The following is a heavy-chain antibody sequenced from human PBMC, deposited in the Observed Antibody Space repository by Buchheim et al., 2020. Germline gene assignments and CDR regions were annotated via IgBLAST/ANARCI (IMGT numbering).Heavy chain of an antibody. CDR2: IYTSGST. V-gene: IGHV4-61*02. CDR3: ARDDYGDSNWFDP. CDR1: GGSISSGSYY. J-gene: IGHJ5*02. Sequence: QVQLQESGPGLVKPSQTLSLTCTVSGGSISSGSYYWSWIRQPAGKGLEWIGRIYTSGSTNYNPSLKSRVTISVDPSKTQFSLKLSSVTAADTAVYYCARDDYGDSNWFDPWGQGTL. D-gene: IGHD4-17*01.